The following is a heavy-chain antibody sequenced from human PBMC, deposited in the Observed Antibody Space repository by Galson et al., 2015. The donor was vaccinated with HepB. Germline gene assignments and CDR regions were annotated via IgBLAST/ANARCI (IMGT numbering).Heavy chain of an antibody. Sequence: SLRLSCAASGFTFSDYYMSWIRQAPGKGLEWVSYISSSGSTIYYADSVKGRSTISRDNAKNSLYLQMNSLRAEDTAVYYCASPLQSGPNHYYYYYYMDVWGKGTTVTVSS. D-gene: IGHD3-3*01. CDR3: ASPLQSGPNHYYYYYYMDV. CDR1: GFTFSDYY. CDR2: ISSSGSTI. J-gene: IGHJ6*03. V-gene: IGHV3-11*01.